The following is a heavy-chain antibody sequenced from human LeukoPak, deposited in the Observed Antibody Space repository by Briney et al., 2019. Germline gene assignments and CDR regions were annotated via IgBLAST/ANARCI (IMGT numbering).Heavy chain of an antibody. J-gene: IGHJ3*02. CDR2: INPNSGGT. V-gene: IGHV1-2*02. CDR1: GYTFTGYY. Sequence: GASVKVSCKASGYTFTGYYMHWVRQAPGQGLEWMGWINPNSGGTNYAQKFQGRVTMTRDTSISTAYMELSRLRSDDTAVYYCARDTGSGGGDRDAFDIWGQGTMVTVSS. D-gene: IGHD2-21*01. CDR3: ARDTGSGGGDRDAFDI.